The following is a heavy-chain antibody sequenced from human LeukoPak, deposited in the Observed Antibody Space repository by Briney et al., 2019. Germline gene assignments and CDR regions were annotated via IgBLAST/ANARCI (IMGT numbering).Heavy chain of an antibody. CDR3: ARVESDAFDI. J-gene: IGHJ3*02. CDR2: ISSRGDAI. Sequence: GSLRLSCTASTFSFGDYTMSWVRQAPGKGLEWVSSISSRGDAIDYADSVKGRFTISRDNAKNSLYLQMNSLRAEDTAVYYCARVESDAFDIWGQGTMVTVSS. CDR1: TFSFGDYT. V-gene: IGHV3-48*04.